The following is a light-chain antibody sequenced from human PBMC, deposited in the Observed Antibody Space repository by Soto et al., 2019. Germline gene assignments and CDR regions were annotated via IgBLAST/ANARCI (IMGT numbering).Light chain of an antibody. CDR3: QESYSAPQFT. Sequence: DIQMTQSPTSMSASVGDRVTITCRPSQSIRIYLNWYHQKPGKAPKLLIYGASTLQSGVPSRFSGSGSGTDFTLTISSLQPEDFATYYCQESYSAPQFTFGGGTKVDIK. V-gene: IGKV1-39*01. J-gene: IGKJ4*01. CDR2: GAS. CDR1: QSIRIY.